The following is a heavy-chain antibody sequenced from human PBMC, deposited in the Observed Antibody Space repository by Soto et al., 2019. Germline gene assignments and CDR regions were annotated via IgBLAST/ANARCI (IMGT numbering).Heavy chain of an antibody. Sequence: ASVKVSCKSSGYTFTGYYIHWVRQAPGQGLEWMAWINPNSGGTNYAQNFQGRITVTRDTSISTAYMELTRLTSDDTAVYYCARSGSYCGGDCSFFDYWGQGTLVTVSS. V-gene: IGHV1-2*02. CDR2: INPNSGGT. CDR3: ARSGSYCGGDCSFFDY. J-gene: IGHJ4*02. D-gene: IGHD2-21*02. CDR1: GYTFTGYY.